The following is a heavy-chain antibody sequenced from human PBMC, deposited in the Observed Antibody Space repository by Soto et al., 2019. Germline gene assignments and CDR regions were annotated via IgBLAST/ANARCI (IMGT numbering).Heavy chain of an antibody. V-gene: IGHV3-23*01. CDR3: AKDRSVDTRDWFDP. CDR2: ITGSGGST. CDR1: GFTFGTYA. J-gene: IGHJ5*02. Sequence: EVQLLESGGGLVQPGGSLRLSCAASGFTFGTYAMNWVRQAPGKGLEWVSGITGSGGSTYYADSVKGRFTIARDNSKNTRYLQMNSRIVDYPALYYCAKDRSVDTRDWFDPWGQGPLVPVSS. D-gene: IGHD5-18*01.